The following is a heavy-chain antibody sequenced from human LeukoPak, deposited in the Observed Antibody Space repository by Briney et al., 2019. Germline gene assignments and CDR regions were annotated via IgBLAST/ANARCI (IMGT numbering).Heavy chain of an antibody. J-gene: IGHJ4*02. CDR2: MNPNSGNT. CDR3: ARRYCSGGSCYMMFDY. D-gene: IGHD2-15*01. CDR1: GYTFTSYD. Sequence: ASVKVSCKASGYTFTSYDINWVRQATGQGLEWMGWMNPNSGNTGYAQKFQGRVTITRNTSISTAYMELSSLRSEDTAVYYCARRYCSGGSCYMMFDYWGQGTLVTVSS. V-gene: IGHV1-8*03.